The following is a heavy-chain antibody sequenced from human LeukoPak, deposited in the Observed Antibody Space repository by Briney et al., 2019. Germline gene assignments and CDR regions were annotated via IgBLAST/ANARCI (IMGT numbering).Heavy chain of an antibody. V-gene: IGHV4-59*12. CDR3: ARGDRLGPDL. J-gene: IGHJ4*02. CDR1: GDSIIGYY. Sequence: SETLSLTCTGSGDSIIGYYWRWIRQPPGKALEWIGYIHYSGSSNYNPSLQSRVTISVDTSRGHFSLKLSSATAADTGVYYCARGDRLGPDLWGQGIVVTVSS. CDR2: IHYSGSS. D-gene: IGHD2-21*02.